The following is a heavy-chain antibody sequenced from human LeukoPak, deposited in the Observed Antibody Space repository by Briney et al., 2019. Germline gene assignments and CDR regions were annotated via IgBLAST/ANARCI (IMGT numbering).Heavy chain of an antibody. D-gene: IGHD4-17*01. CDR1: GYTFTSYA. Sequence: ASVKVSCKASGYTFTSYAMNWVRQAPGQGPEWMGWINTNTGNPTYAQGFTGRFVFSLDTSVSTAYLQISSLKAEDTAVYYCARANRVSYGDYNYFDYWGQGTLVTVSS. CDR2: INTNTGNP. J-gene: IGHJ4*02. CDR3: ARANRVSYGDYNYFDY. V-gene: IGHV7-4-1*02.